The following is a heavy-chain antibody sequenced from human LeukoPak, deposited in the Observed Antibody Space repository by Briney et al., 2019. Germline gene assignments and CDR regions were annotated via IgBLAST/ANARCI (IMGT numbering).Heavy chain of an antibody. J-gene: IGHJ4*02. CDR2: TYYRSRWYN. D-gene: IGHD6-13*01. Sequence: QTLSLTCAISGDSVSSNSAAWHWIRQSPSRGLEWLGRTYYRSRWYNDYAVSVESRMTINPDTSKNQFSLQLNSMTPEDTAVYFCARLRAQLVAFDYWGQGILVTVFS. CDR1: GDSVSSNSAA. CDR3: ARLRAQLVAFDY. V-gene: IGHV6-1*01.